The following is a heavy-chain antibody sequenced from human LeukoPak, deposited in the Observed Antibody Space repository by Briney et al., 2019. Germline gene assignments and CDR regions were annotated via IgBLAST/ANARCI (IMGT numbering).Heavy chain of an antibody. V-gene: IGHV3-11*04. D-gene: IGHD3-22*01. CDR3: ARGRIYYDSSCYPHHFDY. CDR1: GFTFSDYY. CDR2: ISSSGSTI. J-gene: IGHJ4*02. Sequence: PGGSLRLSCAASGFTFSDYYMNWIRQAPGKGLEWVSYISSSGSTINYADSVKGRFTIPRDNAKNSLYLQMNSLRVEDTAVYYCARGRIYYDSSCYPHHFDYGGQGTLVTVSS.